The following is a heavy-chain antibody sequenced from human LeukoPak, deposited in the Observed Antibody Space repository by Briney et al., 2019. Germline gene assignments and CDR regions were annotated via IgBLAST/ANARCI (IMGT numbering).Heavy chain of an antibody. CDR2: ISYDGSNK. D-gene: IGHD6-19*01. V-gene: IGHV3-30*04. CDR3: ARLGIAVAGQFDY. CDR1: GFTFSSYA. J-gene: IGHJ4*02. Sequence: PGRALRLSCAASGFTFSSYAMHWVRQAPGKGLEWVAVISYDGSNKYYAASVKGRFTISRDNSKNTLYLQMNSLRAEDTAVYYCARLGIAVAGQFDYWGQGTLVTVSS.